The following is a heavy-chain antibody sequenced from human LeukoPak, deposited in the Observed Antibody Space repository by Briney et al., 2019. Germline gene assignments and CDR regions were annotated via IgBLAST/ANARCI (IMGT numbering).Heavy chain of an antibody. Sequence: SETLSLTCTVSGGSISSYYWSWIRQPPGKGLEWIGYIYYSGSTNYNPSPKSRVTISVDTSKNQFSLKLSSVTAADTAVYYCARDSGDCSGGSCYRTVDYWGQGTLVTVSS. J-gene: IGHJ4*02. D-gene: IGHD2-15*01. CDR3: ARDSGDCSGGSCYRTVDY. V-gene: IGHV4-59*01. CDR1: GGSISSYY. CDR2: IYYSGST.